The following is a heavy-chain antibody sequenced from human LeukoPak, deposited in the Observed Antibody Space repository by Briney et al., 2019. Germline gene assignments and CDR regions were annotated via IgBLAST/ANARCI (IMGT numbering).Heavy chain of an antibody. V-gene: IGHV3-21*01. CDR1: GFTFSSYS. Sequence: GGSLRLSCAASGFTFSSYSVNWVRQAPGKGLEWVSSISSSSSYIYYADSVKGRSTISRDNAKNSLYLQMNSLRAEDTAVYYCARAGYVGSGNYYYYMDVWGKGTTVTVSS. D-gene: IGHD3-10*01. CDR3: ARAGYVGSGNYYYYMDV. CDR2: ISSSSSYI. J-gene: IGHJ6*03.